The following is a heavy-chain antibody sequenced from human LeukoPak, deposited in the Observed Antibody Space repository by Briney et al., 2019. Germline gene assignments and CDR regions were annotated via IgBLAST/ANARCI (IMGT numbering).Heavy chain of an antibody. CDR2: IYYSGSS. Sequence: SETLSLTCSVSGGSISSSSSYWGWLRQPPGKGLEWIGSIYYSGSSFDNPALKSRVTISVDTSKNLFSLKLSSVTAADTAVYYCARVPSRQSGWYDYWGQGTLVTVSS. V-gene: IGHV4-39*01. J-gene: IGHJ4*02. CDR3: ARVPSRQSGWYDY. CDR1: GGSISSSSSY. D-gene: IGHD6-19*01.